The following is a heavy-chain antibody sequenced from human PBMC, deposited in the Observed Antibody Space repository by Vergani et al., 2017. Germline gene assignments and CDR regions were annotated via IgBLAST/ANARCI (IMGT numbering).Heavy chain of an antibody. J-gene: IGHJ3*02. V-gene: IGHV1-69*01. CDR1: GGTFSSYA. CDR2: IIPIFGTA. D-gene: IGHD2-15*01. Sequence: QVQLVQSGAEVKKPGSSVKVSCKASGGTFSSYAISWVRQAPGQGLEWMGGIIPIFGTANYAQKFQGRVTITADESTSTAYMELSSLRSEDTAVYYCASIVYCSGGSCYSAGQAFDIWGQGTMVTVSS. CDR3: ASIVYCSGGSCYSAGQAFDI.